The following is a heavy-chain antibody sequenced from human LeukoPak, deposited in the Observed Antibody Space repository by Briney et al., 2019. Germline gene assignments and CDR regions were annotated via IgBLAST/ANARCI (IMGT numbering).Heavy chain of an antibody. CDR3: ARKGIGSSRYQNMDV. D-gene: IGHD6-25*01. V-gene: IGHV3-23*01. J-gene: IGHJ6*03. CDR1: GFTFSSYA. CDR2: ISIDGGRT. Sequence: AGGSLRLSCAASGFTFSSYAMSWVRQAPGKGPEWVSTISIDGGRTYYADSVKGRCTVSRDTSKNTLYLQMNSLRAEDTAVYYCARKGIGSSRYQNMDVWGKGTTVTVSS.